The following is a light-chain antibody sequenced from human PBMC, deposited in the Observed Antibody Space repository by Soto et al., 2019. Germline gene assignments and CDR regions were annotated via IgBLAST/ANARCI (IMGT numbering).Light chain of an antibody. CDR1: QSVANNY. CDR3: QQYISSPKT. V-gene: IGKV3-20*01. J-gene: IGKJ1*01. Sequence: EIVLTQSPGNLSLSPGERANISSRASQSVANNYLAWYHQKPGQAPRLLIYDASSSPTCIPVRFSGSVSGTDFTLTISRLEPEDFAVYYCQQYISSPKTFGQGTKV. CDR2: DAS.